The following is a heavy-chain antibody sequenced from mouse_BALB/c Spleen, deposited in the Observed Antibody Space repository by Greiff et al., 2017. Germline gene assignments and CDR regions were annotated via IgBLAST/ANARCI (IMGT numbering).Heavy chain of an antibody. Sequence: EVQLQQSGPELVKPGASVKISCKASGYSFTGYYMHWVKQSHVKSLEWIGRINPYNGATSYNQNFKDKASLTVDKSSSTAYMELHSLTSEDSAVYYCARSGYDYPMDYWGQGTSVTVSS. CDR2: INPYNGAT. J-gene: IGHJ4*01. D-gene: IGHD2-4*01. CDR3: ARSGYDYPMDY. CDR1: GYSFTGYY. V-gene: IGHV1-26*01.